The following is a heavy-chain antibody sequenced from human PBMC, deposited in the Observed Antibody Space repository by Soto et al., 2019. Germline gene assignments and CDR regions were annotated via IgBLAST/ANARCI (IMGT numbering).Heavy chain of an antibody. J-gene: IGHJ4*02. Sequence: QITVKESGLTLVKPTETLTLTCTFSGFSLSTYGMGVGWIRQPPGKALEWLALIYWDDDKRYSPSLRSRLTITKDTSQNQVDLTMTNMDPVDTATYYCARLTRGVYDLDRLLEKFDSWGQGTLVTVSS. V-gene: IGHV2-5*02. CDR1: GFSLSTYGMG. CDR3: ARLTRGVYDLDRLLEKFDS. D-gene: IGHD5-12*01. CDR2: IYWDDDK.